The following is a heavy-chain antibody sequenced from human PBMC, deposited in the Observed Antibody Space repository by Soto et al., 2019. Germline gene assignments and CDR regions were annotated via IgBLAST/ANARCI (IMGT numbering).Heavy chain of an antibody. V-gene: IGHV3-48*02. J-gene: IGHJ4*02. CDR2: ISSSTRTI. D-gene: IGHD6-13*01. CDR3: VRGHSRSWYLNFDF. Sequence: ETLSLTCAVSGGSIRSNNWWSWVRQAPGKGLEWVSYISSSTRTIYYADSVKGRFTISRDNAKNSLYLQMNSLKDEDTSVYYCVRGHSRSWYLNFDFWGQGTLVTVSS. CDR1: GGSIRSNN.